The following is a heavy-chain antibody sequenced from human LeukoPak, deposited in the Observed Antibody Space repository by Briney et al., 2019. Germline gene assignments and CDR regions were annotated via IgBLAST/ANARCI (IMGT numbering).Heavy chain of an antibody. CDR3: ARAYCSGGSCYPNHFDL. D-gene: IGHD2-15*01. CDR2: INPNSGGT. Sequence: ASVKVSCKASGYTFTGYYMHWVRQAPGQGLEWMGWINPNSGGTNYAQKFRGWVTMTRDTSISTAYMELGRLRSDDTAVYYCARAYCSGGSCYPNHFDLWGRGTLVTVSS. J-gene: IGHJ2*01. V-gene: IGHV1-2*04. CDR1: GYTFTGYY.